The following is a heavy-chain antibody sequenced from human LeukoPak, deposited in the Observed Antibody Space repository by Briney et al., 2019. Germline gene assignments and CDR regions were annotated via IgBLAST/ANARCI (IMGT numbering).Heavy chain of an antibody. D-gene: IGHD1-26*01. J-gene: IGHJ4*02. V-gene: IGHV3-23*01. Sequence: GGSLRLSCAASGFTFSSYAMSWVRQAPGKGLEWVSAISGRGGSTYYADSVKGRFTIPRDNSKNTLYLQMNSLRAEDTAVYYCAKGVGSPLYFDYWGQGTLVTVSS. CDR3: AKGVGSPLYFDY. CDR2: ISGRGGST. CDR1: GFTFSSYA.